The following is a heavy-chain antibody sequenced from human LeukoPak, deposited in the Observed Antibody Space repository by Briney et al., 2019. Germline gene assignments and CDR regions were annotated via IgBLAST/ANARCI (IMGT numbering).Heavy chain of an antibody. CDR3: ARDCSSSWRSSYYYYGMDV. CDR1: GGSLSSGDYY. Sequence: SETLSLTCTVSGGSLSSGDYYCSWIRQPPGKGLEWIGYIYYSGSTYYNPSLKSRVTISVDTSKNQFSLKLSSVTAADTAVYYCARDCSSSWRSSYYYYGMDVWGQGTTVTVSS. V-gene: IGHV4-30-4*01. CDR2: IYYSGST. J-gene: IGHJ6*02. D-gene: IGHD2-2*01.